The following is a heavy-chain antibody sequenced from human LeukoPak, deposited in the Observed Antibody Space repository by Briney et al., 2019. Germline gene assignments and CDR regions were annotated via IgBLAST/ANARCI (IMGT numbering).Heavy chain of an antibody. CDR2: IYHSGST. V-gene: IGHV4-30-2*01. Sequence: SQTLSLTCAVSGGSISSGGYSWSWLRQPPGKGLEWIGYIYHSGSTYYNPSLKSRVTISVDRSKNQFSLKLSSVTAADTAVYYCARARSLGSVDSSGYYYGQGKDNPKRYYFDYWGQGTLVTVSS. CDR1: GGSISSGGYS. CDR3: ARARSLGSVDSSGYYYGQGKDNPKRYYFDY. J-gene: IGHJ4*02. D-gene: IGHD3-22*01.